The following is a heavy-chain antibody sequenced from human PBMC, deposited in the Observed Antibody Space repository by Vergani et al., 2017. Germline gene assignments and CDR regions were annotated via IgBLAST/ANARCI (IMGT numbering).Heavy chain of an antibody. CDR3: ARVQQWLVPDY. J-gene: IGHJ4*02. D-gene: IGHD6-19*01. Sequence: EVQLVESGGGLVQPGRSLRLSCAVSGFTFDDYAMHWVRQAPGKGLEWVSGISWNSDSGSIGYADSVKGRFTISRDNAKNSLYLQMNSLRTEDTALYYCARVQQWLVPDYWGQGTLVTVSS. V-gene: IGHV3-9*01. CDR1: GFTFDDYA. CDR2: ISWNSDSGSI.